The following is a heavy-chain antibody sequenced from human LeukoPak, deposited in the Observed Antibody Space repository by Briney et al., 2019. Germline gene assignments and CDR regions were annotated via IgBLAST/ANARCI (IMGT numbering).Heavy chain of an antibody. D-gene: IGHD2/OR15-2a*01. V-gene: IGHV3-30-3*02. CDR2: ISYDGSDK. J-gene: IGHJ4*02. Sequence: GGSLRLSCAASGFTFSNYAMHWVRQAPGKGLEWVAVISYDGSDKYYADSVKGRFTISRDNSKNTLSLQMNSLRVEDTALYYCAKYSDSTGAHYFDYWGQGTLVTVSS. CDR1: GFTFSNYA. CDR3: AKYSDSTGAHYFDY.